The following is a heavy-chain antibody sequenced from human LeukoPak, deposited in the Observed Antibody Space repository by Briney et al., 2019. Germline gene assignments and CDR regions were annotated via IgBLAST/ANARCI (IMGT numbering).Heavy chain of an antibody. CDR3: ARAHEGNNWFDP. CDR2: IYYSGST. Sequence: SGTLSLTCTVSGGSISSSSYYWGWIRQPPGKGLEWIGSIYYSGSTYYNPSLKSRVTISVDTSKNQFSLKLSSVTAADTAVYYCARAHEGNNWFDPWGQGTLVTVSS. V-gene: IGHV4-39*07. CDR1: GGSISSSSYY. D-gene: IGHD3-10*01. J-gene: IGHJ5*02.